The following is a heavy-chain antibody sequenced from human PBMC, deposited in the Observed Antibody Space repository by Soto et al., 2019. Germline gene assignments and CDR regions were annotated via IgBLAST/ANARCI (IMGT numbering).Heavy chain of an antibody. CDR2: IHNDGSGT. D-gene: IGHD1-26*01. J-gene: IGHJ3*01. Sequence: EVQLVESGGGLVQPGGSLRLSCAASGFTFSYYWMHWVRQTPGKGRLWVSHIHNDGSGTTYADSVKARFTISRDNDRKTVYLQMNSLRDDDTAVYYCARGDRGAFDLWGQGTAVTVSS. CDR1: GFTFSYYW. V-gene: IGHV3-74*03. CDR3: ARGDRGAFDL.